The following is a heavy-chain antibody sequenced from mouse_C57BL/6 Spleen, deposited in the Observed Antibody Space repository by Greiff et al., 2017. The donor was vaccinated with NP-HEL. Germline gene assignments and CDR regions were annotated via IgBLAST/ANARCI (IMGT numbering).Heavy chain of an antibody. Sequence: VQLKQSGTVLARPGASVKMSCKTSGYTFTSYWMHWVKQRPGQGLEWIGAIYPGNSDTSYNQKFKGKAKLTAVPSASTAYMDLRSLTNEDSAVYYCTRRGLITTVVGVDYFDYWGQGTTLTVSS. CDR2: IYPGNSDT. D-gene: IGHD1-1*01. J-gene: IGHJ2*01. CDR3: TRRGLITTVVGVDYFDY. CDR1: GYTFTSYW. V-gene: IGHV1-5*01.